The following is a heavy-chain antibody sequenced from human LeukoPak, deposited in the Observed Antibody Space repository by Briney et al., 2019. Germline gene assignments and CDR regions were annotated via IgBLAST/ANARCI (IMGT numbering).Heavy chain of an antibody. V-gene: IGHV4-39*01. CDR1: GGSISSNNYY. Sequence: SETLSLTCTVSGGSISSNNYYWGWIRQPPGKGLEWIGTTYYSETTYYNPSLKSRVTMSVDKSQNQFSLKLSSVTAADTAVYYCARQGPGISATGFDPWGQGTLVTVSS. CDR2: TYYSETT. J-gene: IGHJ5*02. D-gene: IGHD6-25*01. CDR3: ARQGPGISATGFDP.